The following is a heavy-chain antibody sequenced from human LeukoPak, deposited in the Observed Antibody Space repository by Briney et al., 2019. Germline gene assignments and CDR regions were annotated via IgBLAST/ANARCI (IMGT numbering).Heavy chain of an antibody. CDR3: ARSGSLYDYVWGSYRPPDAFDI. V-gene: IGHV4-39*01. D-gene: IGHD3-16*02. CDR2: IYYSGST. Sequence: PSETLSLSCTVSGGSISSSSYYWAWIRQPPGKGLEWIGTIYYSGSTYYKASLKSRVTISVDTSKNQFSLKLSSVTAADTAVYYCARSGSLYDYVWGSYRPPDAFDIWGQGTMVTVSS. J-gene: IGHJ3*02. CDR1: GGSISSSSYY.